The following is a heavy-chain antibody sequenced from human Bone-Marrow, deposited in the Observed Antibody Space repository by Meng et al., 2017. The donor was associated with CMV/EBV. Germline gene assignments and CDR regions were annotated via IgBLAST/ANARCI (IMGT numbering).Heavy chain of an antibody. CDR3: AISIVGATLGDYYYGMDV. D-gene: IGHD1-26*01. V-gene: IGHV3-21*01. CDR2: ISSSSSYI. J-gene: IGHJ6*02. CDR1: GFTFSSYS. Sequence: GESLKISCAASGFTFSSYSMNWVRQAPGKGLEWVSSISSSSSYIYYADSVKGRFTISRDNAKNSLYLQMNSLRAEDTAVYYCAISIVGATLGDYYYGMDVWGQGTTVTVSS.